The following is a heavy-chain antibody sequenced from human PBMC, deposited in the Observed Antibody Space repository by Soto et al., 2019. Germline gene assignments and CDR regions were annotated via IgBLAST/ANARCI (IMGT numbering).Heavy chain of an antibody. CDR3: VREWDYYGTDV. CDR2: IKQDGSEK. CDR1: GFSFRSYW. Sequence: EVQLVESGGGLVQPGGSLRPSCAASGFSFRSYWMSWVRQAPGKGLEWVANIKQDGSEKYYVDSVKGRFTISRDNAKNSLYLQMNILRAEDTAVYYCVREWDYYGTDVWGQGTTVTVSS. V-gene: IGHV3-7*01. J-gene: IGHJ6*02.